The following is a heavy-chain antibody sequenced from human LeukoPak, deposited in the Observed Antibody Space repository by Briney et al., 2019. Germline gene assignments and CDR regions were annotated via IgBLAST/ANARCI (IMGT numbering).Heavy chain of an antibody. CDR3: ARDRDSSSWYVFDY. CDR2: ISYDGSNK. Sequence: GRSLRLSCAASGFTFSSYAMHWVRQAPGKGLEWVAAISYDGSNKYYADSVKGRFTISRDNSKNTLYLQMNSLRAEDTAVYYCARDRDSSSWYVFDYWGQGTLVTVSS. J-gene: IGHJ4*02. V-gene: IGHV3-30-3*01. D-gene: IGHD6-13*01. CDR1: GFTFSSYA.